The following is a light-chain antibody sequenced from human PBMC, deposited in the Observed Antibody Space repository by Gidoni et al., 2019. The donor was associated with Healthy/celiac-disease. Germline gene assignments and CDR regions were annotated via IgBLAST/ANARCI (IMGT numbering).Light chain of an antibody. J-gene: IGKJ5*01. V-gene: IGKV3-20*01. CDR1: QSVSSSY. Sequence: EIVLTQSPGTLSLSPGERATLSCRASQSVSSSYLAWYQQKPGQAPRLLIYGASCRATGSPDRLSGIGSGTDFTLTISRLEPEDLAVYYCKHPSTFGQGTRLEIK. CDR2: GAS. CDR3: KHPST.